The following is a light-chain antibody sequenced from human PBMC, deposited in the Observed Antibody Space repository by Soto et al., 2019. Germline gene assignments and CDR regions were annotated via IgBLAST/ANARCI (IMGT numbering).Light chain of an antibody. V-gene: IGKV4-1*01. CDR2: WAS. CDR1: QSVLYSPNNKNY. CDR3: QQYYSSPLT. J-gene: IGKJ4*01. Sequence: DIVMTQSPDSLAVSLGERATINCKSSQSVLYSPNNKNYLAWYQHKPGQPPKLLISWASTRESGVPDRFSGSGSGTDFTLTINSLQAEDVAVYYCQQYYSSPLTFAGGTKVEIK.